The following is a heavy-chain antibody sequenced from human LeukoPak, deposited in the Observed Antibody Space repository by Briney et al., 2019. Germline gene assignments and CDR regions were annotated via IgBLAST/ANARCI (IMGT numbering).Heavy chain of an antibody. J-gene: IGHJ4*02. CDR3: APDPNKWLRNY. CDR1: GFTFSSCA. Sequence: GGSLRLSCAASGFTFSSCAMSWVRQAPGKGLEWISTISGSGSSTDFADSVKGRFTISRDNSKNTLNLQMNNLRAEDTAIYYCAPDPNKWLRNYWGQGTLVTVSS. D-gene: IGHD5-12*01. CDR2: ISGSGSST. V-gene: IGHV3-23*01.